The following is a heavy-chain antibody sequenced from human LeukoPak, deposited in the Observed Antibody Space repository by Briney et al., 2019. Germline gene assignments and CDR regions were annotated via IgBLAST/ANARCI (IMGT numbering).Heavy chain of an antibody. J-gene: IGHJ5*02. V-gene: IGHV1-46*01. CDR2: INPSGGST. CDR1: GYTFTSYY. D-gene: IGHD2-2*02. Sequence: ASVKVSCKASGYTFTSYYMHWVRQAPGQGLEWMGIINPSGGSTSYAQKFQGRVTMTRDTSTSTVYMELSSLRSEDTAVYYCARGVVPAAIKGHNWFDPWGQGTLVTVSS. CDR3: ARGVVPAAIKGHNWFDP.